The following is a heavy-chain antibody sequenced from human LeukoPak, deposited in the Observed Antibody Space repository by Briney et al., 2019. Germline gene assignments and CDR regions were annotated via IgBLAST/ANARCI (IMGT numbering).Heavy chain of an antibody. J-gene: IGHJ4*02. V-gene: IGHV3-21*01. D-gene: IGHD3-22*01. CDR1: GFTFSSYT. Sequence: GGSLKLSCAASGFTFSSYTMNWVRQAPGKELGWVSSIISSSSYIYYADSVKGRFTISRDNAKKPLYLQMNSLRAEDTAVYYCARDLESGYYYEGDTTHTNYWGQGTLVTVSS. CDR3: ARDLESGYYYEGDTTHTNY. CDR2: IISSSSYI.